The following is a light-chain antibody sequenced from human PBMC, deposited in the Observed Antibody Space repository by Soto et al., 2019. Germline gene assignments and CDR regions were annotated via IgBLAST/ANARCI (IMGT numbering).Light chain of an antibody. CDR3: SSFAGSNNVV. J-gene: IGLJ2*01. Sequence: QSALTQPPSASGSPGQSVTISCTGTSYDVGGYNFVSWYQQHPGKAPKLMIYEVTKRPSGVPDRFSGSKSGNTASLTVSGLQAEDEADYYCSSFAGSNNVVFGGGTK. CDR1: SYDVGGYNF. CDR2: EVT. V-gene: IGLV2-8*01.